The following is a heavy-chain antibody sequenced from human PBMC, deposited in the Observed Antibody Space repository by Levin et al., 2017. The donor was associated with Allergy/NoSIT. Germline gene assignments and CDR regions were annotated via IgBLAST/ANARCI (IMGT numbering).Heavy chain of an antibody. CDR2: INPSGGST. V-gene: IGHV1-46*01. CDR3: ARIFGAEGDGYNFLPFDY. CDR1: GYTFTSYY. D-gene: IGHD5-24*01. J-gene: IGHJ4*02. Sequence: ASVKVSCKASGYTFTSYYMHWVRQAPGQGLEWMGIINPSGGSTSYAQKFQGRVTMTRDTSTSTVYMELSSLRSEDTAVYYCARIFGAEGDGYNFLPFDYWGQGTLVTVSS.